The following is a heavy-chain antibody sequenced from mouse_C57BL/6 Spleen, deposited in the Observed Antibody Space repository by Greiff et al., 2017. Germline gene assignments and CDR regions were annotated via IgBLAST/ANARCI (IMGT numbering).Heavy chain of an antibody. Sequence: EVQVVESGGGLVQPGGSLSLSCAASGFTFPDYYMSWVRQPPGKALEWLGFIRNKANGYTTEYNASVKGRFTISRDNYQSILYLQMNAMRAEDSATYYCARDRGRSPFGYWGQGTMLTVS. D-gene: IGHD1-1*01. CDR3: ARDRGRSPFGY. CDR1: GFTFPDYY. J-gene: IGHJ2*01. V-gene: IGHV7-3*01. CDR2: IRNKANGYTT.